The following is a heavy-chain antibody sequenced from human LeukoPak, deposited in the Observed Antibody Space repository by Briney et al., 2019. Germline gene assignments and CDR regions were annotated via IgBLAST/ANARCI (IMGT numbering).Heavy chain of an antibody. CDR2: IHTDTGGT. J-gene: IGHJ4*02. CDR1: GYTFSDYY. D-gene: IGHD2-15*01. CDR3: ARGAPLNCDGYNCYLFYFDY. Sequence: ASVKVSCKASGYTFSDYYIHWVRQAPGQGVEWMGWIHTDTGGTNYGRQFQGRITMTRETSISTSYMELSGLRSDDMAVYYCARGAPLNCDGYNCYLFYFDYWGQGSLVTVSS. V-gene: IGHV1-2*02.